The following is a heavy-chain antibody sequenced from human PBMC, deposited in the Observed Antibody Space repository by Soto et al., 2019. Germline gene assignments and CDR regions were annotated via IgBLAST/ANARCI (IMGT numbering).Heavy chain of an antibody. CDR1: GYSFTDYH. CDR2: INPKSGGT. CDR3: ARGDSTDCSKGVCSFFYNHDMDV. V-gene: IGHV1-2*04. Sequence: ASVKVSCKASGYSFTDYHIHWVRQAPGQGLEWLGRINPKSGGTSTAQKFQGWVTMTTDTSISTASMELTRLTSDNTAIYYCARGDSTDCSKGVCSFFYNHDMDVCGQGTTLTVSS. J-gene: IGHJ6*02. D-gene: IGHD2-8*01.